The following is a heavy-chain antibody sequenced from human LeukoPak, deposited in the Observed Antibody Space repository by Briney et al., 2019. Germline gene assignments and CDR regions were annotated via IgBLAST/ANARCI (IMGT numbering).Heavy chain of an antibody. CDR1: GGIFTSYT. D-gene: IGHD3-3*02. J-gene: IGHJ3*01. CDR2: VFPLLGIA. V-gene: IGHV1-69*02. Sequence: SVKVSXKASGGIFTSYTISWVRQAPGQGLEGMGRVFPLLGIANYVQKFQGRVTITADESTNTVYMEMSGLRPDDTAVYYCVRPDRIFGVPAAFDAWGQGTLVAVSS. CDR3: VRPDRIFGVPAAFDA.